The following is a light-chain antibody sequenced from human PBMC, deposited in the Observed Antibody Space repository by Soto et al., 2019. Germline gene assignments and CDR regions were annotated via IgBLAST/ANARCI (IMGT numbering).Light chain of an antibody. V-gene: IGKV1-12*01. CDR1: QCISSW. CDR2: TVS. Sequence: DIHMTQSPSSVSASVGDRVTISCRASQCISSWLAWYQQKPGKAPKLLIYTVSSLQSGVPSSFTGSGSGPHFTVTIRSQQPEDFSTYYFPQPNSFHLTFGCGHKVEI. J-gene: IGKJ4*01. CDR3: PQPNSFHLT.